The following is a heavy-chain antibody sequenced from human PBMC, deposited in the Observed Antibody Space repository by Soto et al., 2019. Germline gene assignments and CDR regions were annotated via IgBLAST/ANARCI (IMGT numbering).Heavy chain of an antibody. CDR3: ARVGGGSGWYKAYYFDY. CDR2: ISSSSSYT. Sequence: GGSLRLSCAASGFTFSDYYMSWVRQAPGKGLEWVSYISSSSSYTNYADSVKGRFTISRDNAKNSLYLQMNSLRAEDTAVYYCARVGGGSGWYKAYYFDYWGQGTLVTVSS. J-gene: IGHJ4*02. D-gene: IGHD6-19*01. V-gene: IGHV3-11*06. CDR1: GFTFSDYY.